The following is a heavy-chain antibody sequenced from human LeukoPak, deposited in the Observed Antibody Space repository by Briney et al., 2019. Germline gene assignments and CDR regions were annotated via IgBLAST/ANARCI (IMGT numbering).Heavy chain of an antibody. V-gene: IGHV3-49*04. CDR3: SKGVSPHAPFDAFDV. D-gene: IGHD3-10*01. Sequence: GGSLRLSCTVSGFTFADYAMSWVRQAPGKGPEWVGFIRTQPYGGSTQYAASVKGRFTISRDDSKSIAYLQVNGLKTEDTAIYYCSKGVSPHAPFDAFDVWGLGTLVTVSS. CDR2: IRTQPYGGST. J-gene: IGHJ3*01. CDR1: GFTFADYA.